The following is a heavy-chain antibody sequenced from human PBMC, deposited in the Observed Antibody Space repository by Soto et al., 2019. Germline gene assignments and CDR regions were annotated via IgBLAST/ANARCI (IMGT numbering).Heavy chain of an antibody. CDR3: ARDREGYCSSTSCFSSY. D-gene: IGHD2-2*01. V-gene: IGHV3-21*01. Sequence: GSLRLSCAASGFTFISYSMHWVLQAPGKGLEWVSSISSSSSYIYYADSVKGRFTISRDNAKNSLYLQMNSLRAEDTAVYYCARDREGYCSSTSCFSSYCGQGTLVIVSA. CDR2: ISSSSSYI. CDR1: GFTFISYS. J-gene: IGHJ1*01.